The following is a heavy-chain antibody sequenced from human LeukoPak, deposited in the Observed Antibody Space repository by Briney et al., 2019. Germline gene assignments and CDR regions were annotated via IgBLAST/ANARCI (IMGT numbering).Heavy chain of an antibody. J-gene: IGHJ4*02. D-gene: IGHD3-10*01. CDR1: GFTFSNYG. CDR3: AKDLRAFRGSGGPYVDN. V-gene: IGHV3-30*18. Sequence: GRSLRLSCAASGFTFSNYGMHWVRQAPGKGLEWVALISYDGSHKSYADSVKSRSTISRDTSRNTLFLQMSSLRTEDTAVYYCAKDLRAFRGSGGPYVDNWGQGTLVTVSS. CDR2: ISYDGSHK.